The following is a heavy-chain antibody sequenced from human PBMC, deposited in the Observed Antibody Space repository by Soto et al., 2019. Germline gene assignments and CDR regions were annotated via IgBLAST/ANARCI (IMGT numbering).Heavy chain of an antibody. Sequence: GGSLRLSCAASGFTFSSYAMSWVRQAPGKGLEWVSAINGSGGSTYYADSVKGRFTISRDNSKNTLYLQMNSLRAEDTAVYYCAKEWCPEGGFEGDAFDIWGQGTMVTVSS. CDR2: INGSGGST. CDR1: GFTFSSYA. CDR3: AKEWCPEGGFEGDAFDI. D-gene: IGHD3-16*01. V-gene: IGHV3-23*01. J-gene: IGHJ3*02.